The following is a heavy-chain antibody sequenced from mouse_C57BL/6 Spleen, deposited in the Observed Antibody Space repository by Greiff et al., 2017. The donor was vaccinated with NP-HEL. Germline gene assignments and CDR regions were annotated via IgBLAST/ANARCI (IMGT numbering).Heavy chain of an antibody. V-gene: IGHV5-9-1*02. J-gene: IGHJ1*03. CDR3: TRAGGYYDYWYFDV. CDR1: GFTFSSYA. CDR2: ISSGGDYI. D-gene: IGHD2-3*01. Sequence: EVMLVESGEGLVKPGGSLKLSCAASGFTFSSYAMSWVRQTPEKRLEWVAYISSGGDYIYYADTVKGRFTISRDNARNTLYLQMSSLKSEDTAMYYCTRAGGYYDYWYFDVWGTGTTVTVSS.